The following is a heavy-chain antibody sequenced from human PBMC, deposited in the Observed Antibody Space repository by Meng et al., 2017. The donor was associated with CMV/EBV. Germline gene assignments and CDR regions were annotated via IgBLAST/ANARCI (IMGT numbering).Heavy chain of an antibody. CDR3: AREEGIAARSDWFDP. Sequence: QGTLVQSGAEGKKPGASVKVSCKASGYTFTSYYMHWVRQAPGQGLEWMGIINPSGGSTSYAQKFQGRVTMTRDTSTSTVYMELSSLRSEDTAVYYCAREEGIAARSDWFDPWGQGTLVTVSS. J-gene: IGHJ5*02. CDR2: INPSGGST. D-gene: IGHD6-6*01. CDR1: GYTFTSYY. V-gene: IGHV1-46*01.